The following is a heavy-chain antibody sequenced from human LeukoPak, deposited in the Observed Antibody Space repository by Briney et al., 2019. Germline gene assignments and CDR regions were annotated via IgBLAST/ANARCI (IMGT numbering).Heavy chain of an antibody. V-gene: IGHV3-53*01. CDR1: GFTVSSNY. CDR3: ARVRYSGSYWVPQDAFDI. J-gene: IGHJ3*02. D-gene: IGHD1-26*01. Sequence: GGSLRLSCAASGFTVSSNYMSWVRQAPGKGLEWVSVIYSGGSTYYADSVKGRFTISRHNSKNTLYLQMNSLRAEDTAVYYCARVRYSGSYWVPQDAFDIRGQGTMVTVSS. CDR2: IYSGGST.